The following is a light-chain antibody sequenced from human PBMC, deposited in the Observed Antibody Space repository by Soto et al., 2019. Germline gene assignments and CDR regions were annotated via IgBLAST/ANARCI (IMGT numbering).Light chain of an antibody. Sequence: QSVLTQPASVSGSPGQSITISCTGTSSDVGSHNLVSWYQQHPGKAPKLMIYEVSKRPSGVSNRFSGSKSGNTASLTISGLQAEDEADYYCCSYAGSSLYVFGTGTKLTVL. CDR3: CSYAGSSLYV. J-gene: IGLJ1*01. CDR2: EVS. CDR1: SSDVGSHNL. V-gene: IGLV2-23*02.